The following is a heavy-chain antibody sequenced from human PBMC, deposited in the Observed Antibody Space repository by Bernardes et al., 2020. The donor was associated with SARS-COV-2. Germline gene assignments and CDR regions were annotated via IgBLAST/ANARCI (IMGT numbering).Heavy chain of an antibody. D-gene: IGHD6-19*01. CDR3: AKDYETGELGIAVEGYCGH. V-gene: IGHV3-9*01. Sequence: LRLSCAASGFTFDDFAMHWVRHSPGKGLAWVSGISWNSGSIGYAASVKGRFTISRDNAKNSLYLQMNSLRPDDTALYYCAKDYETGELGIAVEGYCGHWGQGTLVTVSS. CDR1: GFTFDDFA. J-gene: IGHJ4*02. CDR2: ISWNSGSI.